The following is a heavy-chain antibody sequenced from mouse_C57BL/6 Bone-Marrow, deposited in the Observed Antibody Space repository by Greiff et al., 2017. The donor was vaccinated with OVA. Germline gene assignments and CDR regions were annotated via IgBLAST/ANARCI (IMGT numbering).Heavy chain of an antibody. CDR2: IDPSDSYT. D-gene: IGHD3-2*02. V-gene: IGHV1-50*01. Sequence: QVQLKQPGAELVKPGASVKLSCKASGYTFTSYWMQWVKQRPGQGPEWIGEIDPSDSYTNYNQKFKGKATLTVDTSSSTAYMQLSSLTSEDSAVYYCAREDSSGYPFAYWGQGTLVTVSA. CDR1: GYTFTSYW. J-gene: IGHJ3*01. CDR3: AREDSSGYPFAY.